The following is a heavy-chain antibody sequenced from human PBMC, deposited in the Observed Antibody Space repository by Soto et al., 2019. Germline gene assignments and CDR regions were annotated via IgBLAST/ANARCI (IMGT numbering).Heavy chain of an antibody. CDR2: IYSGETT. V-gene: IGHV3-53*01. D-gene: IGHD2-21*02. CDR1: GFNVNSDY. Sequence: WGSLRLSCAASGFNVNSDYMNWVRQTPGKGLEWVASIYSGETTYYADSVRGRFTISSHKSKNSLYFQLNSMRIEDPAVYYCTRDGRGLGRLSLFEYWGQGVLVTVSS. CDR3: TRDGRGLGRLSLFEY. J-gene: IGHJ4*02.